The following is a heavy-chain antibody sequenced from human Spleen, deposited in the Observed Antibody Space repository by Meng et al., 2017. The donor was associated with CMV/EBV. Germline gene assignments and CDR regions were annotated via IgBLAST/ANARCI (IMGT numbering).Heavy chain of an antibody. J-gene: IGHJ6*02. V-gene: IGHV3-74*01. D-gene: IGHD2-2*01. CDR3: ARADCSSTTCYLFYNDMDV. CDR2: INIDGSST. Sequence: GGSLRLSCEASGFTFNTHWMHWVRQAPGKGLVWVSRINIDGSSTSYADSVKGRFTISRDNAKNTLYMEMNSLRAEDTAVYYCARADCSSTTCYLFYNDMDVWGQGTTVTVSS. CDR1: GFTFNTHW.